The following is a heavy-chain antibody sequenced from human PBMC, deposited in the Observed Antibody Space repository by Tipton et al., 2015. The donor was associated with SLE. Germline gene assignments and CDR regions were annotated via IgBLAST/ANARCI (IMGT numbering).Heavy chain of an antibody. CDR2: ISSNGGST. D-gene: IGHD6-13*01. Sequence: GSLRLSCAASGFTFSSYAMHWVRQAPGKGLEYVSAISSNGGSTYYADSVKGRFTISRDNSKNTLYLQMSSLRAEDTAVYYCVNYKQQLSSDYWGQGTLVTVSS. J-gene: IGHJ4*02. V-gene: IGHV3-64D*06. CDR1: GFTFSSYA. CDR3: VNYKQQLSSDY.